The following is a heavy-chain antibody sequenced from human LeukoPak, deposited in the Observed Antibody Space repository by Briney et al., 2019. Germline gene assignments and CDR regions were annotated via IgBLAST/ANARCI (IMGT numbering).Heavy chain of an antibody. CDR2: ISNNGAST. D-gene: IGHD1-26*01. V-gene: IGHV3-23*01. CDR3: AKEGVGAYFDY. Sequence: GGSLRLSCAASAFSFSIYRMTWVRQAPGKGLEWVSSISNNGASTYYADSVKGRFTISRDNSKNTLYLEMNSLRAEDTALYYCAKEGVGAYFDYWGQGTLVTVSS. CDR1: AFSFSIYR. J-gene: IGHJ4*02.